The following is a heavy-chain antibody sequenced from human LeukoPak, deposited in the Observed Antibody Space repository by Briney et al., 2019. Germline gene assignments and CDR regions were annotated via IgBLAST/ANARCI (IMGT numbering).Heavy chain of an antibody. D-gene: IGHD2-2*01. CDR1: GGTFSSYA. Sequence: ASVKVSCKASGGTFSSYAISWVRQAPGQGLEWMGRIIPILGIANYAQKFQGRVTITADKSTSTAYMELSSLRSEDTAVYYCARDSRFRFRRSRYCSSTSCSDYYYYYGMDVWGQGTTVTVSS. CDR2: IIPILGIA. CDR3: ARDSRFRFRRSRYCSSTSCSDYYYYYGMDV. V-gene: IGHV1-69*04. J-gene: IGHJ6*02.